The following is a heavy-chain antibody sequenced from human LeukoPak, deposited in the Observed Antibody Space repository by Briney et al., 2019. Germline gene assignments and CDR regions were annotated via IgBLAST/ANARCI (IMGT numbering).Heavy chain of an antibody. J-gene: IGHJ6*01. CDR1: GYTFASYG. CDR3: ARDGSGWYXXTYXXYGMXX. CDR2: ISAYNGNT. V-gene: IGHV1-18*01. D-gene: IGHD6-19*01. Sequence: ASVKVSCKASGYTFASYGISWVRQAPGQGLEWMGWISAYNGNTNYAQKLQGRVTMTTDTSTSTAYMELRSLRSDDTAVYYCARDGSGWYXXTYXXYGMXXXXXGTXVXVSS.